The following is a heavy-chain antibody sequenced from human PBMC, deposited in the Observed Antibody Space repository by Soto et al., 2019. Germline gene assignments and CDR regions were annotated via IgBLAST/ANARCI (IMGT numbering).Heavy chain of an antibody. CDR3: ASYQQSYAFDI. Sequence: SETLSLTCTVSGASITSDYWNWIRQPPGKGLEWIGYIYYSGSANYNPSLKSRATILVDKSKSQISLKLRSVTAADTAVYYCASYQQSYAFDIWGQGTMVTVSS. J-gene: IGHJ3*02. V-gene: IGHV4-59*01. CDR1: GASITSDY. CDR2: IYYSGSA. D-gene: IGHD2-2*01.